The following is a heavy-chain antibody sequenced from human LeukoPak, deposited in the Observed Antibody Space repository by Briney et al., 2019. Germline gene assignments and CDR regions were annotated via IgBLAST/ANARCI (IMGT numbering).Heavy chain of an antibody. V-gene: IGHV1-46*01. CDR2: INPSGGST. CDR3: ARGYSSGWYGSRAYWYFDL. CDR1: GYTFTGYY. D-gene: IGHD6-19*01. J-gene: IGHJ2*01. Sequence: ASVKVSCKASGYTFTGYYMHWVRQAPGQGLEWMGIINPSGGSTSYAQKFQGRVTMTRDTSTSTVYMELSSLRSEDTAVYYCARGYSSGWYGSRAYWYFDLWGRGTLVTVSS.